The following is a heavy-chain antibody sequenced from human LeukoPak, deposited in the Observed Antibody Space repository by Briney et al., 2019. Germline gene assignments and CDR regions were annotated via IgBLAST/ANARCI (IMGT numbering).Heavy chain of an antibody. Sequence: SGPTLVNPTQTLTLTCTFSGFSLTTTGMRVSWIRQPPGKALEWLARIDWDDDKFYSTSLKTRLTISKDTSKNQVVLTMTNMDPVDTATYYCARLQGATIGAKWFDPSGQGTLVTVSS. J-gene: IGHJ5*02. CDR2: IDWDDDK. V-gene: IGHV2-70*04. CDR3: ARLQGATIGAKWFDP. D-gene: IGHD4/OR15-4a*01. CDR1: GFSLTTTGMR.